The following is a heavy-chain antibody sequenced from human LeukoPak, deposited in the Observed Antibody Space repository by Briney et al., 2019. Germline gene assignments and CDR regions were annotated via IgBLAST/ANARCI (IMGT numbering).Heavy chain of an antibody. Sequence: GGSLRLSCAASGFTFNTYWMHWVRQAPGRGPVWVSRISSDGSNTGYADSVKGRFTASRDNAKNTLYLQMNSLRAEDTAVYYCARDWGGSGPTSHDYWGQGTLVTVSS. V-gene: IGHV3-74*01. CDR3: ARDWGGSGPTSHDY. J-gene: IGHJ4*02. D-gene: IGHD3-16*01. CDR2: ISSDGSNT. CDR1: GFTFNTYW.